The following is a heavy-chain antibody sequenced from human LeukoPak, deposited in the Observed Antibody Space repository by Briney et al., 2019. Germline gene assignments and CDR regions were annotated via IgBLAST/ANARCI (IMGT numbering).Heavy chain of an antibody. CDR3: VKRISDFGMDY. D-gene: IGHD4-17*01. J-gene: IGHJ4*02. CDR2: ISSDGGGT. V-gene: IGHV3-64D*06. Sequence: PGGSLRLSCSASGFTFSTYAMHWVRQAPGKGLEYVSAISSDGGGTYYADSVKGRFTISRDNSKNTLYLQMSSLRAEDTAVYCCVKRISDFGMDYWGQGTLVTVSS. CDR1: GFTFSTYA.